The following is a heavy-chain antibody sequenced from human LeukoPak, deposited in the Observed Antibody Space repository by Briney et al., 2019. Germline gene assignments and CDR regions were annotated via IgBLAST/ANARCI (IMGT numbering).Heavy chain of an antibody. CDR3: ARESGAVAGRPIDY. Sequence: ASVKVSCKASGYTFTGYYMHWVRQAPGQGLEWMGWINPNSGGTSYAQKFQGRVTMTRDTSISTAYMELSRLRSDDTAVYYCARESGAVAGRPIDYWGQGTLVTVSS. D-gene: IGHD6-19*01. J-gene: IGHJ4*02. CDR2: INPNSGGT. CDR1: GYTFTGYY. V-gene: IGHV1-2*02.